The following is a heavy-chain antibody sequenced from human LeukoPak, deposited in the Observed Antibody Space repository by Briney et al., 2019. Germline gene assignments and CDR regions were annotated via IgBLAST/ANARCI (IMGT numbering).Heavy chain of an antibody. CDR1: GYTFTGYY. J-gene: IGHJ4*02. CDR2: INPNSGGT. D-gene: IGHD6-13*01. CDR3: AQLALGAREYHFDY. V-gene: IGHV1-2*06. Sequence: SVKVSCKASGYTFTGYYMHWVRQAPGQGLEWMGRINPNSGGTNYAQKFQGRVTMTRDTSISTAYMELSRLRSDDTAVYYCAQLALGAREYHFDYWGQGTLVTVSS.